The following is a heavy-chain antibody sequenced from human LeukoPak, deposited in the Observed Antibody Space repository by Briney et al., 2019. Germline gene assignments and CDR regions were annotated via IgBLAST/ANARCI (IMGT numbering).Heavy chain of an antibody. J-gene: IGHJ6*03. CDR1: GFTFSSYW. D-gene: IGHD3-16*01. V-gene: IGHV3-7*01. CDR2: IKQDGSEK. Sequence: PGGSLRLSCAASGFTFSSYWMSWVRQAPGKGLEWVANIKQDGSEKYYVDSVKGRFTISRDNAKNSLYLQMNSLRAEDTAVYYCARVGLGFDYYYYMDVWGKGTTVTISS. CDR3: ARVGLGFDYYYYMDV.